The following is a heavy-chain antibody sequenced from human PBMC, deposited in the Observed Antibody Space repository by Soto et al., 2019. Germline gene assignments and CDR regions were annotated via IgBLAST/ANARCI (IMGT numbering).Heavy chain of an antibody. Sequence: QLQLQESGPGLVKPSETLSLTCTVSGGSISSSSYYWGWIRQPPGKGLEWIGNMYYSGSTYYNPPLKSRVTISVDTSKNQFSLKLSSVTAADTAVYYCARHWGRKVFDYWGQGTLVTVSS. J-gene: IGHJ4*02. D-gene: IGHD3-16*01. CDR2: MYYSGST. CDR3: ARHWGRKVFDY. V-gene: IGHV4-39*01. CDR1: GGSISSSSYY.